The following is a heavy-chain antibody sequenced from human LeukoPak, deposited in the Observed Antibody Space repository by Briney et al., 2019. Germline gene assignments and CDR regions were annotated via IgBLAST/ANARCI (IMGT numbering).Heavy chain of an antibody. D-gene: IGHD3-22*01. CDR2: ISYDGSNK. J-gene: IGHJ5*02. V-gene: IGHV3-30-3*01. Sequence: GGSLRLSCAASGFTFSSYAMHWVRQAPGKGLEWVAVISYDGSNKYYADSVKGRFTISRDNSKNTLYLQMNSLRAEDTAVYYCAKGIRYDSSGYYNWFDPWGQGTLVTVSS. CDR1: GFTFSSYA. CDR3: AKGIRYDSSGYYNWFDP.